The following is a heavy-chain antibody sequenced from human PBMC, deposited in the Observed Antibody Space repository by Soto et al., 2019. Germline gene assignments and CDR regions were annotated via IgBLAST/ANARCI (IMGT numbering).Heavy chain of an antibody. CDR2: MSHSGTST. CDR3: AKSATMATSYLDF. D-gene: IGHD3-10*01. J-gene: IGHJ4*02. Sequence: EVRLLESGGGLVQPGGSLRLSCAVSGFDFSTFAVSWVRQAPGKGLAWISAMSHSGTSTYYIDSVKGRFTITTDMSKNTLSLQMNSLRAEDTAVYYCAKSATMATSYLDFWGQGTLVAVSS. CDR1: GFDFSTFA. V-gene: IGHV3-23*01.